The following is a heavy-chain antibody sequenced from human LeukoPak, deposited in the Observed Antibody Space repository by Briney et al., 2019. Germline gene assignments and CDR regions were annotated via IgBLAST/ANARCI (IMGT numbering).Heavy chain of an antibody. V-gene: IGHV1-69*04. CDR2: IIPILGIA. D-gene: IGHD2-15*01. J-gene: IGHJ5*02. CDR3: ARDCSGGSLYGVVYWFDP. Sequence: SVKVSCKASGGTFSSYAISWVRHAPGQGLEWMGRIIPILGIANYAQKFQGRVTITADKSTSTAYMELSSRRSEDTAVYYCARDCSGGSLYGVVYWFDPWGQGTLVTVSS. CDR1: GGTFSSYA.